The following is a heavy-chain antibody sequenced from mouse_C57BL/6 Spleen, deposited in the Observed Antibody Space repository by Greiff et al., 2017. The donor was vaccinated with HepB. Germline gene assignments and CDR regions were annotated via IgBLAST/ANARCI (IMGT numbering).Heavy chain of an antibody. CDR2: ISSGGSYT. J-gene: IGHJ3*01. V-gene: IGHV5-6*01. CDR1: GFTFSSYG. CDR3: ARPAPHYGSSPDWFAY. D-gene: IGHD1-1*01. Sequence: EVKLVESGGDLVKPGGSLKLSCAASGFTFSSYGMSWVRQTPDKRLEWVATISSGGSYTYYPDSVQGRFTISRDNAKNTLYLQMSSLKSEDTAMYYFARPAPHYGSSPDWFAYWGQGTLVTVSA.